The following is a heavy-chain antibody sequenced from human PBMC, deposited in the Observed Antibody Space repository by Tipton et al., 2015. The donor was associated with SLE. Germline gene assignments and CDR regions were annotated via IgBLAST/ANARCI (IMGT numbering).Heavy chain of an antibody. CDR2: INHSGST. CDR1: GGSFSGYY. CDR3: ARLSVDTAMVNTECFQH. V-gene: IGHV4-34*01. J-gene: IGHJ1*01. D-gene: IGHD5-18*01. Sequence: TLSLTCAVYGGSFSGYYWSWIRQPPGKGLEWIGEINHSGSTNYNPSLKSRVTISVDTSKNQFSLKLSSVTAADTAVYYCARLSVDTAMVNTECFQHWGQGTLVTVSS.